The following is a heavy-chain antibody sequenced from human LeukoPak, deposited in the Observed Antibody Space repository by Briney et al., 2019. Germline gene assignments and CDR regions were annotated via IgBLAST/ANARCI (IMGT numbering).Heavy chain of an antibody. V-gene: IGHV1-24*01. CDR3: ATAGPVRYFDWLLDY. CDR2: FDPEDGET. CDR1: GYTLTELS. D-gene: IGHD3-9*01. Sequence: ASVKVSCKVSGYTLTELSMHWVRQAPGKGLEWMGGFDPEDGETIYAQKFQGRVTMTEDTSTDTAYMELSSLRSEDTAVNYCATAGPVRYFDWLLDYWGQGTLVTVSS. J-gene: IGHJ4*02.